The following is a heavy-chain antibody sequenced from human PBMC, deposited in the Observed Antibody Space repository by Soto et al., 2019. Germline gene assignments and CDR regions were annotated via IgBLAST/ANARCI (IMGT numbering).Heavy chain of an antibody. V-gene: IGHV3-30-3*01. D-gene: IGHD3-3*01. CDR1: GFTFSRFA. CDR2: ISHDGRIE. CDR3: ARDGLPDDFRSGGYWFDP. J-gene: IGHJ5*02. Sequence: GGALRLSCAASGFTFSRFALHWVRQAPGEGLEWVALISHDGRIEIYADSVKGRFIISRDNSKNTVYMQMDSLRLEDTCVYYCARDGLPDDFRSGGYWFDPWGQGTQVTVSS.